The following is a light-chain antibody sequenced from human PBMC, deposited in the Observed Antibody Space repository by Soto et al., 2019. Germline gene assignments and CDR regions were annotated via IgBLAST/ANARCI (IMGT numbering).Light chain of an antibody. Sequence: QSALTQPRSVSGSPGQSVTISCTGTSSDVGAYNYVSWYQHHPGKAPKVMIYDVSERTSGVPDRFSGSKSDNKASLTISGLQAEDEADYYCCSYASSYSWVFGGGTKLTVL. CDR3: CSYASSYSWV. CDR1: SSDVGAYNY. J-gene: IGLJ3*02. CDR2: DVS. V-gene: IGLV2-11*01.